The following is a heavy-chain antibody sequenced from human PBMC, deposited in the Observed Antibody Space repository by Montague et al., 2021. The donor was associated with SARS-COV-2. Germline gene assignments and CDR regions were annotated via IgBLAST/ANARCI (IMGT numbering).Heavy chain of an antibody. D-gene: IGHD5-18*01. V-gene: IGHV4-59*01. CDR3: ARDGYSYDPSYYYGMDV. J-gene: IGHJ6*02. Sequence: SETLSLTCTVSGGSTSSYYWSWIRQPPGKGLEWIGYIYYSGSTNYNPSLKSRVTISVDTSKNQFSLKLSSVTAADTAVYYCARDGYSYDPSYYYGMDVWGQGTTVTVSS. CDR2: IYYSGST. CDR1: GGSTSSYY.